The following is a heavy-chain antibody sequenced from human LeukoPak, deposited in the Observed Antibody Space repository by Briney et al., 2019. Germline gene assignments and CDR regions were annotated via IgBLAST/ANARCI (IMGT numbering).Heavy chain of an antibody. D-gene: IGHD3-22*01. Sequence: GGSLKLSCAASGFTFSDYYMSWIRQAPGKGLEWVSYISSSGSTIYYADSVKGRFTISRDNAKNSLYLQMNSLRAEDTAVYYCARVGYYYDSSGYWFDYWGQGTLVTVSS. CDR3: ARVGYYYDSSGYWFDY. J-gene: IGHJ4*02. CDR1: GFTFSDYY. V-gene: IGHV3-11*01. CDR2: ISSSGSTI.